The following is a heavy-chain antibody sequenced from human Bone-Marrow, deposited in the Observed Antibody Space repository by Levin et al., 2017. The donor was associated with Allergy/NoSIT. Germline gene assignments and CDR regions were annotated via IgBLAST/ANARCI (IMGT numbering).Heavy chain of an antibody. J-gene: IGHJ4*02. CDR3: AKSDAPRDKFDY. Sequence: GGSLRLSCAASGFTFSDYYMSWIRQAPGKGLEWISFISSRGTVVYYAESVKGRFTISRDNAKNSVFLLMNSLRADDTAVYYCAKSDAPRDKFDYWGQGTRVNVSS. V-gene: IGHV3-11*01. CDR2: ISSRGTVV. CDR1: GFTFSDYY.